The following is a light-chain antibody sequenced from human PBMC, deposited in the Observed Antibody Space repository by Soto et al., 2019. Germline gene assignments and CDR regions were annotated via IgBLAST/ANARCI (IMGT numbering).Light chain of an antibody. Sequence: EIVMTQSPATLSVSPGERATLSCRASQGVTSNLAWYQQKPGQAPRLLIYGASTRATGIPARFSGGGSGTEFTLTISSLQSEDFAVYYCQHYNNWPLTFGGGTKVEIK. CDR2: GAS. V-gene: IGKV3-15*01. CDR1: QGVTSN. CDR3: QHYNNWPLT. J-gene: IGKJ4*01.